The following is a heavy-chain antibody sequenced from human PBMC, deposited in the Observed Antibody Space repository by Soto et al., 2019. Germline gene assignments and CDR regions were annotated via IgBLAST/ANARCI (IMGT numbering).Heavy chain of an antibody. V-gene: IGHV4-39*01. CDR3: ARIGSWYFYFGY. J-gene: IGHJ4*02. CDR2: IYYSGST. Sequence: SEALSLTCTVSGGSISSSSYYWGWIRQPPGKGLEWIGSIYYSGSTYYNPSLKSRVTISVDTSKNQFSLKLSSVTAADTAVYYCARIGSWYFYFGYWGQGTLVTVSS. CDR1: GGSISSSSYY. D-gene: IGHD6-13*01.